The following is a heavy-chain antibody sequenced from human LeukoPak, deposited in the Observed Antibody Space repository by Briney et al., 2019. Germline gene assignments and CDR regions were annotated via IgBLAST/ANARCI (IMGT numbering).Heavy chain of an antibody. CDR3: ARGSVIVDY. CDR2: INYSGRS. V-gene: IGHV4-59*08. CDR1: GNSITSDF. Sequence: PSETLSLTCIVSGNSITSDFWSWIRQSPGKGLEWIGYINYSGRSEYDPSLKSRVTISVDRSRKRVSLKMRSVTAADTAVYYCARGSVIVDYWGQGTLVTVSS. J-gene: IGHJ4*02. D-gene: IGHD4-11*01.